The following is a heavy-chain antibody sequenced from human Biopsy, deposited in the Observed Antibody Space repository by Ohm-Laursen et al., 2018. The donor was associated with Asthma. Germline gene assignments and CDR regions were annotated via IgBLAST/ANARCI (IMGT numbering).Heavy chain of an antibody. CDR3: ARTYYDFLTGQVKDVFGV. CDR2: VNTGNGDT. J-gene: IGHJ3*01. Sequence: ASVKVSCKASGYNFISFAIHWVRQAPGQRLEWMSWVNTGNGDTKYSQKSQGRVTITRDTSASTAYMELRSLRSEDTATYYCARTYYDFLTGQVKDVFGVWGQGTMVTVSS. V-gene: IGHV1-3*04. CDR1: GYNFISFA. D-gene: IGHD3-9*01.